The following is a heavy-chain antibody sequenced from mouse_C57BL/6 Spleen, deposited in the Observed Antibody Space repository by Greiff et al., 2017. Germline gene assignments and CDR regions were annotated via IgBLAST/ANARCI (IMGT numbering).Heavy chain of an antibody. D-gene: IGHD2-4*01. CDR1: GFSFNTYA. CDR2: IRSKSNNYAT. Sequence: EVQVVESGGGLVQPKGSLTLSCAASGFSFNTYAMNWVRQAPGKGLEWVARIRSKSNNYATYYADSVKDRFTISRDDSESMLYLQMNNLKTEDTAMYYCVRHWDYDGNAMDYWGQGTSVTVSS. V-gene: IGHV10-1*01. J-gene: IGHJ4*01. CDR3: VRHWDYDGNAMDY.